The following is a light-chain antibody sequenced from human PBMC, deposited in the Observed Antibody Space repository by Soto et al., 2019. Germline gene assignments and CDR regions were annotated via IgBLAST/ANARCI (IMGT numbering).Light chain of an antibody. CDR3: HAYTSYSPLT. J-gene: IGKJ4*01. V-gene: IGKV1-5*03. CDR2: KAS. CDR1: QSISSW. Sequence: SAATVSSTVRDRVTITGRASQSISSWLAWYQQKPGKAPKLLIYKASSLESGVPSRFSGSGSGTEFTLTISCLQPDDFATQYSHAYTSYSPLTFGGGAKV.